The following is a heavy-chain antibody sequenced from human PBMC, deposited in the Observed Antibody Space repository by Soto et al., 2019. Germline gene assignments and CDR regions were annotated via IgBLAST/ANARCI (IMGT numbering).Heavy chain of an antibody. J-gene: IGHJ4*02. CDR2: IYYSGNA. D-gene: IGHD6-13*01. V-gene: IGHV4-39*01. Sequence: SETLSLTCTVSGGSITSRSYYWGWIRQPPGKGLEWIGSIYYSGNAYYNPSLKSRVAVSVDTSKNQFSLKVTSVTATDAAVYYCARHKDTSSRYLLPDFWGQGTLVTVSS. CDR1: GGSITSRSYY. CDR3: ARHKDTSSRYLLPDF.